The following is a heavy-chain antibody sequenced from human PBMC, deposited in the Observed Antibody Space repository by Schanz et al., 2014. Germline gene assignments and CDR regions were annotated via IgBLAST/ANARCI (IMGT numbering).Heavy chain of an antibody. CDR3: ARFLARYQYYGVDV. D-gene: IGHD3-3*01. CDR1: GFTFSASA. Sequence: EVQLVQSGGGLVQPGGSLRLSCAASGFTFSASAMHWVRQAPGKGLEWVSGIEFSGGTTYYADSVKGRFTISRDNSKNTLYLQMNSLSAEDTAVYYCARFLARYQYYGVDVWGQGTTVIVSS. V-gene: IGHV3-23*04. J-gene: IGHJ6*02. CDR2: IEFSGGTT.